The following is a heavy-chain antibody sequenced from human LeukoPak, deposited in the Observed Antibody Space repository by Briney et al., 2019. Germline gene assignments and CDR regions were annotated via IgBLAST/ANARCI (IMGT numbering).Heavy chain of an antibody. V-gene: IGHV1-69*05. CDR2: IIPILGTA. J-gene: IGHJ6*03. CDR3: ASTPLYYYYYMDX. CDR1: GGTFSSYA. Sequence: SVKVSCKTYGGTFSSYAIIWVRQAPGQGLEWMGGIIPILGTANYAQKFQGRVTITTDESTSTVYMELRSLRSEDTAVYYCASTPLYYYYYMDXXGLGTTVTVSS.